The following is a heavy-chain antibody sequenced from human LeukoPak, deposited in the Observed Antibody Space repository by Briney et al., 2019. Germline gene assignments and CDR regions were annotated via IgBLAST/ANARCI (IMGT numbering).Heavy chain of an antibody. Sequence: ASVKVSCKASGGTFSSYAFSWVRQAPGQGLEWMGGIFPIFGTANYAQKFQGRVTITADESTSTAYMELSSLRSEDTAVYYCARAQPAAITFLYFQHWGQGTLVTVSS. CDR3: ARAQPAAITFLYFQH. CDR2: IFPIFGTA. J-gene: IGHJ1*01. CDR1: GGTFSSYA. D-gene: IGHD2-2*02. V-gene: IGHV1-69*13.